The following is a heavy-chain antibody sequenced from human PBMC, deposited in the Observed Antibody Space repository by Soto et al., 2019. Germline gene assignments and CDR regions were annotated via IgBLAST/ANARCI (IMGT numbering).Heavy chain of an antibody. CDR3: AREWAGLTRDRRFTPDFNWFDP. J-gene: IGHJ5*02. CDR1: GGSVSSGSYY. V-gene: IGHV4-61*01. CDR2: IYYSGST. Sequence: QVQLQESGPGLVKPSETLSLTCTVSGGSVSSGSYYWSWIRQPPGKGLEWIGYIYYSGSTNYNPSLKSRVTIAVDTSKNQFSLKLSSVSAADTAVYYCAREWAGLTRDRRFTPDFNWFDPWGQGTLVTVSS. D-gene: IGHD6-19*01.